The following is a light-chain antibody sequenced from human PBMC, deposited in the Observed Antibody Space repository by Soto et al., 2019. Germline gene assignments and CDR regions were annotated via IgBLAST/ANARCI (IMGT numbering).Light chain of an antibody. CDR1: QNVDKF. CDR3: QRYGRSPFT. J-gene: IGKJ3*01. Sequence: EIVLTQSPATLSLSPGETATLSCSASQNVDKFLAWYQQRPGHPPRLLILDSSNGATSVPARFSGSGSGADFTLTSSILEPEDFAVYCCQRYGRSPFTFGPGTKVDIK. V-gene: IGKV3-11*01. CDR2: DSS.